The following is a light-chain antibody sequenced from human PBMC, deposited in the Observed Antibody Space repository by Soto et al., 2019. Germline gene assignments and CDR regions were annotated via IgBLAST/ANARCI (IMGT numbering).Light chain of an antibody. Sequence: QSVLTQPPSASGTPGQRVTISCSGSSSNIGSNTVNWYQQLPATAPKLLIYSNNQPPSGVPDRSSGSKSDTSASLAISGLQSEDEADYYCAAWDDSLNGRVFGGGTKLTVL. CDR3: AAWDDSLNGRV. J-gene: IGLJ2*01. CDR2: SNN. CDR1: SSNIGSNT. V-gene: IGLV1-44*01.